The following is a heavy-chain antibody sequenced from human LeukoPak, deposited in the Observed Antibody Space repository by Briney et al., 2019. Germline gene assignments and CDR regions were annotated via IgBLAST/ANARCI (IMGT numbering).Heavy chain of an antibody. V-gene: IGHV3-15*01. CDR2: IKSKTDGGTT. J-gene: IGHJ4*02. D-gene: IGHD4-17*01. Sequence: GGSLRLSCAASGFTFSNAWMSWVRQPPGKGLEWVGRIKSKTDGGTTDYAEPVKGRFTISRDDSKNTLCLQMNFLKTEDTALYYCAAVSVDYGDSSFDFWGQGTLVTVSS. CDR1: GFTFSNAW. CDR3: AAVSVDYGDSSFDF.